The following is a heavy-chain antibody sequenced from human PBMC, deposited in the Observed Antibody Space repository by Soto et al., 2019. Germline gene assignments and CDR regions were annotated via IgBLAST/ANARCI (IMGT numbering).Heavy chain of an antibody. CDR1: GFTFANSV. CDR3: AKIFRPSSIWVSYRHKTHFDD. CDR2: ITGSGSRT. Sequence: EVQLLESGGGLGQPGGSLRLSCVGSGFTFANSVMTWVRQAPGKGLEWVSTITGSGSRTYYADFVKGRFTISRDNSENPIYLQVDSLRGEATARYYCAKIFRPSSIWVSYRHKTHFDDWGQGALVTVSS. J-gene: IGHJ4*02. D-gene: IGHD3-16*02. V-gene: IGHV3-23*01.